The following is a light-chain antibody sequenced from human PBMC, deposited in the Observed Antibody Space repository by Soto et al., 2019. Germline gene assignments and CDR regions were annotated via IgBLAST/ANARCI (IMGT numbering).Light chain of an antibody. Sequence: EIVMTQSPATLSVSPGERATLSCRASQSVSHTLAWYQQTPGQAPRLLIYGASTRATGIPARFSGSGSGTEFTLTISSLQSEDVAVYYCQQYNNWPLSFGQGTKVEIK. CDR1: QSVSHT. CDR2: GAS. V-gene: IGKV3-15*01. CDR3: QQYNNWPLS. J-gene: IGKJ1*01.